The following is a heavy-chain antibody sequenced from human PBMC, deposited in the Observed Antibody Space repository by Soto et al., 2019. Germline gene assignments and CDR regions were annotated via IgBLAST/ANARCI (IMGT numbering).Heavy chain of an antibody. D-gene: IGHD6-13*01. Sequence: EVQLVESGGGLVQPGGSLRLSCAASGFTFSNYWMHWVRQAPGKGLVWVSRINSDGSGTAYADSVKGRFTISRDNAKNTLYLQMNSLRAEDTAVYYCAREAVAGTWGKWFDPWGQGTQVIVSS. CDR3: AREAVAGTWGKWFDP. J-gene: IGHJ5*02. V-gene: IGHV3-74*01. CDR1: GFTFSNYW. CDR2: INSDGSGT.